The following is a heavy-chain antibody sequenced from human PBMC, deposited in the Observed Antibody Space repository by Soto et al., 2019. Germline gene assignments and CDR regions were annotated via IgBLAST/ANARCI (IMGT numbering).Heavy chain of an antibody. V-gene: IGHV1-69*06. CDR1: GGTFSSYA. Sequence: QVQLVQSGAEVKKPGSSVKVSCKASGGTFSSYAISWVRQAPGQGLEWMGGIIPIFGTANYAQKFQGRVTITADNSTSTAYMELSRLTAEDTAAYYCARAPVGGVVVVADNPLGYYGLDVGGQGTTVAVSS. D-gene: IGHD2-15*01. CDR2: IIPIFGTA. J-gene: IGHJ6*02. CDR3: ARAPVGGVVVVADNPLGYYGLDV.